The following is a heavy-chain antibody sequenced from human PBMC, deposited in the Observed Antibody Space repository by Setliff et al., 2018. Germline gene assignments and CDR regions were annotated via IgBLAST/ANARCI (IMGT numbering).Heavy chain of an antibody. CDR3: AIPGGGAPLWFDP. CDR2: INAGNGNA. CDR1: GYTFTSYA. D-gene: IGHD1-26*01. Sequence: ASVKVSCKASGYTFTSYAMHWVRQAPGQRLEWMGWINAGNGNAKYSQKFQGRVTITRDTSISTAYMELSSLRSEDTAVYYCAIPGGGAPLWFDPWGQGTLVTVSS. V-gene: IGHV1-3*01. J-gene: IGHJ5*02.